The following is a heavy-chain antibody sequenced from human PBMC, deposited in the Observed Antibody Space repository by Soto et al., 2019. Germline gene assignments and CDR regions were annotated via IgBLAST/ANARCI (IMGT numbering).Heavy chain of an antibody. CDR1: GFTFSRYW. Sequence: EVQLVESGGGLVQPGGSLRLSCAASGFTFSRYWMSWVRQAPGKGLEWVANIKQDGSEKYYVDSVKGRFTISRDNAKNSLYLQMNSLRAEDTAVYYCARDGYSYGQPVDYWGQGTLVTVSS. V-gene: IGHV3-7*01. D-gene: IGHD5-18*01. CDR2: IKQDGSEK. J-gene: IGHJ4*02. CDR3: ARDGYSYGQPVDY.